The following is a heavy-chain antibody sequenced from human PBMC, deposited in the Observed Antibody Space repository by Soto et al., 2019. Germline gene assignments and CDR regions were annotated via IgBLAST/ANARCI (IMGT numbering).Heavy chain of an antibody. D-gene: IGHD7-27*01. Sequence: QIQLVESGGDVVQPGKSLRLSCAASGFNFGFFGMHWVRQAPGKGLEWVAFISGDGINTQYADSVRGRFTLSRDYSRKTMYLQMDSLRDEEKALFFWAGGNLGFDFDPWGLGTLVNVSS. J-gene: IGHJ5*02. CDR1: GFNFGFFG. CDR2: ISGDGINT. V-gene: IGHV3-30*03. CDR3: AGGNLGFDFDP.